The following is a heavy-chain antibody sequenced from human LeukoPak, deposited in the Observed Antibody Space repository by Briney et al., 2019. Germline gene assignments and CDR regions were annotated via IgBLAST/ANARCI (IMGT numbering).Heavy chain of an antibody. CDR1: GFTFSSYS. CDR3: ARDSSSSWYQLDY. D-gene: IGHD6-13*01. Sequence: PGGSLRLSCAASGFTFSSYSMHWVRQAPGKGLEWVAFIRYDGSNKCYADSVKGRFTISRDNSKNTLYLQMNSLRAEDTAVYYCARDSSSSWYQLDYWGQGTLVTVSS. V-gene: IGHV3-30*02. CDR2: IRYDGSNK. J-gene: IGHJ4*02.